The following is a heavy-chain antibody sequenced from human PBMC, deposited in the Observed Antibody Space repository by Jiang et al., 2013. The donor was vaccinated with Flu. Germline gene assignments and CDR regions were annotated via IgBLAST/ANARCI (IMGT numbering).Heavy chain of an antibody. CDR1: GDSVSSNSAA. J-gene: IGHJ4*02. CDR3: ARVSNYYDSSGYYATIYFDY. V-gene: IGHV6-1*01. Sequence: QTLSLTCAISGDSVSSNSAAWNWIRQSPSRGLEWLGRTYYRSKWYNDYAVSVKSRITINPDTSKNQFSLQLNSVTPEDTAVYYCARVSNYYDSSGYYATIYFDYWGQGTLVTVSS. D-gene: IGHD3-22*01. CDR2: TYYRSKWYN.